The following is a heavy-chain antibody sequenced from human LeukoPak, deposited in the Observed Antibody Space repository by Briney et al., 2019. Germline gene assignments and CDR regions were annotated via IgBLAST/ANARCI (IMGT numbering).Heavy chain of an antibody. J-gene: IGHJ4*02. CDR1: GGSISSSSYY. D-gene: IGHD3-22*01. CDR2: IYYSGST. Sequence: SETLSLTCTVSGGSISSSSYYWGWIRQPPGKGLEWIGYIYYSGSTNYNPSLKSRVTISVDTSKNQFSLKLRSVTAADTAIYYCARDLLEGDSSGLIDYWGQGTLVTVSS. CDR3: ARDLLEGDSSGLIDY. V-gene: IGHV4-61*01.